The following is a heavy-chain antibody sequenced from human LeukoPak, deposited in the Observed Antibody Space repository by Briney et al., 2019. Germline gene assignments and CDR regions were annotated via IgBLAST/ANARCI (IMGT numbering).Heavy chain of an antibody. CDR2: INPSGGST. CDR3: ARDNRLGDGYNYWAITFMCY. V-gene: IGHV1-46*01. Sequence: GASVKVSCKASGYTFTSYYMHWVRQAPGQGLEWMGIINPSGGSTSYAQKFQGRVTMTRDMSTSTVYMELSSLRSEDTAVYYCARDNRLGDGYNYWAITFMCYWGQGTLVTVSS. D-gene: IGHD5-24*01. J-gene: IGHJ4*02. CDR1: GYTFTSYY.